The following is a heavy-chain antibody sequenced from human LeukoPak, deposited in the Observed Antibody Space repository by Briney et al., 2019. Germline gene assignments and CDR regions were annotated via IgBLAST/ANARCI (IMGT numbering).Heavy chain of an antibody. CDR1: GFTFSSYS. CDR3: ARVSVAGIDY. CDR2: ISSSSSYI. J-gene: IGHJ4*02. D-gene: IGHD6-19*01. Sequence: GGALRLSCAASGFTFSSYSMNWVRQAPGKGLEWVSSISSSSSYIYYADSVKGRFTISRDNAKNSLYLQMNSLRAEDTAVYYCARVSVAGIDYWGQGTLVTVSS. V-gene: IGHV3-21*01.